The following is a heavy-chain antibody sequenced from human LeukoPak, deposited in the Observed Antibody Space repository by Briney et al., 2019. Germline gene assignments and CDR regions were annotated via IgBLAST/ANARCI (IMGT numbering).Heavy chain of an antibody. D-gene: IGHD7-27*01. CDR2: IIPILGIA. CDR3: ARDQETGGPTDY. J-gene: IGHJ4*02. Sequence: SVRVSCKASGGTFSSYTISWVRQAPGQGLEWMGRIIPILGIANYAQRFQGRVTITADKSTSTAYMELSSLRSEDTAVYYCARDQETGGPTDYWGQGTLVTVSS. V-gene: IGHV1-69*04. CDR1: GGTFSSYT.